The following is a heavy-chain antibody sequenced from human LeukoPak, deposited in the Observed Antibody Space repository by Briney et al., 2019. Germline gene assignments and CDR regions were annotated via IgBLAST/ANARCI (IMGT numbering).Heavy chain of an antibody. J-gene: IGHJ5*02. V-gene: IGHV4-61*02. CDR2: IYTSGST. CDR3: ARADYDFWSGYSFNWFDP. Sequence: PSETLSLTCTVSGGSISSGSYYWSWIRQPAGKGLEWIGRIYTSGSTNYNPSLKSRVTISVDTSKNQFSLKLSSVTAADTAVYYCARADYDFWSGYSFNWFDPWAREPWSPSPQ. D-gene: IGHD3-3*01. CDR1: GGSISSGSYY.